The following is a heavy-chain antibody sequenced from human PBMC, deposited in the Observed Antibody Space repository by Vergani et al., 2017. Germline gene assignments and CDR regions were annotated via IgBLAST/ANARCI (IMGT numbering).Heavy chain of an antibody. J-gene: IGHJ4*02. Sequence: QVQLQESGPGLVKPSETLSLTCTVSGGSISSYYWSWIRQPPGKGLEWIGYIYYSGSTNYNPSPKSRVTISVDTSKNQFSLKLSSVTAADTAVYYCARVVVGATSYIGDWGQGTLVTVSS. CDR1: GGSISSYY. V-gene: IGHV4-59*01. CDR2: IYYSGST. D-gene: IGHD1-26*01. CDR3: ARVVVGATSYIGD.